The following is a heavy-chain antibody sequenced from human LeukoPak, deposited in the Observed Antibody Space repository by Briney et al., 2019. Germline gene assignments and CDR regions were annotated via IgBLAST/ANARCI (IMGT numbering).Heavy chain of an antibody. V-gene: IGHV3-21*01. CDR1: GFSFCSYS. CDR3: ARDLPAAVD. D-gene: IGHD2-2*01. J-gene: IGHJ4*02. CDR2: ISRSSSDI. Sequence: GGSLRLSCAASGFSFCSYSMSWVRQAPGKGLEWVSFISRSSSDIYHADSVKGRFTISRDNAKNSLYLQMNSLRAEDTAVYYCARDLPAAVDWGQGTLVTVSS.